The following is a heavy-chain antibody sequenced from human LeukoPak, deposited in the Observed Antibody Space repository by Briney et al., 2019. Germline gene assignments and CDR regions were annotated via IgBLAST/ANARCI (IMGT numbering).Heavy chain of an antibody. D-gene: IGHD1-26*01. J-gene: IGHJ4*02. CDR2: ISYDGSNK. CDR1: GFTVSSSY. CDR3: ARDRASGSYRYFDY. Sequence: GGSLRPSCAASGFTVSSSYMSWVRQAPGKGLEWVAVISYDGSNKYYADSVKGRFTISRDNSKNTLYLQMNSLRAEDTAVYYCARDRASGSYRYFDYWGQGTLVTVSS. V-gene: IGHV3-30*03.